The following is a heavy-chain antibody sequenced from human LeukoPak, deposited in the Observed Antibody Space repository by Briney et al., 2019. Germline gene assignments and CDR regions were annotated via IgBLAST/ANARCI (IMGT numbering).Heavy chain of an antibody. V-gene: IGHV4-59*01. CDR1: GGSISTYY. D-gene: IGHD6-19*01. Sequence: SETLSLTCTLSGGSISTYYWSWIRQPPGKGLEWIGYIYHSGSTNYNPSLKSRVTISVDTSKNQFSLKLSSVTAADTAVYYCARDPTIRTHVAGIYYYGMDVWGQGTTVTVSS. J-gene: IGHJ6*02. CDR3: ARDPTIRTHVAGIYYYGMDV. CDR2: IYHSGST.